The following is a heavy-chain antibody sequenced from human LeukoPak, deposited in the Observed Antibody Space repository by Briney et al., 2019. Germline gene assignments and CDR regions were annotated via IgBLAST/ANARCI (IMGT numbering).Heavy chain of an antibody. V-gene: IGHV1-3*01. J-gene: IGHJ4*02. CDR2: INAGNGDT. CDR1: GYTFTKYV. Sequence: GASVKVSCKASGYTFTKYVVHWVRQAPGQRPEWMGWINAGNGDTKYSQNFQDRATITRDTSANTAYMELSSLTSEDTALYYCARDDCGDTCYPGGYWGQGTLVTVSS. D-gene: IGHD2-21*01. CDR3: ARDDCGDTCYPGGY.